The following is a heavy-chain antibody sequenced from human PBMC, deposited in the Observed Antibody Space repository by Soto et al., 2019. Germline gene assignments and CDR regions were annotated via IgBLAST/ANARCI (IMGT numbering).Heavy chain of an antibody. J-gene: IGHJ6*02. CDR2: IYPGDSDT. D-gene: IGHD1-1*01. CDR1: GYSFTSYW. CDR3: ARHQSNWNDVAYYYYYGMDV. V-gene: IGHV5-51*01. Sequence: GESLKISCKGSGYSFTSYWIGWVRQMPGKGLEWMGIIYPGDSDTRYSPSFQGQVTISADKSISTAYLQWSSLKASDTAMYYCARHQSNWNDVAYYYYYGMDVWGQGTTVTAP.